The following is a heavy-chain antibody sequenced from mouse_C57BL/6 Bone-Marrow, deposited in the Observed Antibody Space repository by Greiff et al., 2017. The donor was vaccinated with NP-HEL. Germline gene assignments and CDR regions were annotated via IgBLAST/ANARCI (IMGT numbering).Heavy chain of an antibody. CDR3: ARSFYYYGSSYPWYFDV. CDR1: GFNIKNTY. J-gene: IGHJ1*03. D-gene: IGHD1-1*01. CDR2: IDPANGNT. V-gene: IGHV14-3*01. Sequence: VQLKESVAELVRPGASVKLSCTASGFNIKNTYMHWVKQRPEQGLEWIGRIDPANGNTKYAPKFQGKATITADTSSNTAYLQLSSLTSEDTAIYYCARSFYYYGSSYPWYFDVWGTGTTVTVSS.